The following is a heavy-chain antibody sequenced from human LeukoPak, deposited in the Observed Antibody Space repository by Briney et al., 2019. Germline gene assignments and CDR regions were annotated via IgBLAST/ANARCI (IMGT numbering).Heavy chain of an antibody. CDR2: IKQDGSER. CDR1: GFTFSSYW. D-gene: IGHD3-10*01. CDR3: ARDFLAGYYGNWFDP. J-gene: IGHJ5*02. V-gene: IGHV3-7*01. Sequence: GGSLRLSCAVSGFTFSSYWMSWVRQAPGKGLEWVASIKQDGSERYYVDSVKGRFTVSRDNAKNSLYLQMNSLRAEDTAVYSCARDFLAGYYGNWFDPWGQGSLVTVSS.